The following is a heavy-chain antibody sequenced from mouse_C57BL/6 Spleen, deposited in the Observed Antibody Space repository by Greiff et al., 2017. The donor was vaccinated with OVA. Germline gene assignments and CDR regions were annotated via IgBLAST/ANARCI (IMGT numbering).Heavy chain of an antibody. Sequence: VQLQQSGPELVKPGASVKISCKASGYSFTDYNMNWVKQSNGKSLEWIGVISPNYGTTRSNQKFKGKATLTEVHSFRTAYMQYNSLTSEDSAVYYCARSGSSYWYCDVWGTGITVTVSA. J-gene: IGHJ1*03. D-gene: IGHD1-1*01. CDR1: GYSFTDYN. CDR2: ISPNYGTT. V-gene: IGHV1-39*01. CDR3: ARSGSSYWYCDV.